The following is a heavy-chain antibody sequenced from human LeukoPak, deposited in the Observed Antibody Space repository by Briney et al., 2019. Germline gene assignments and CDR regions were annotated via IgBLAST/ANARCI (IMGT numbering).Heavy chain of an antibody. V-gene: IGHV1-18*01. CDR3: AVLRGDTSSRGRDV. D-gene: IGHD3-16*01. CDR1: GYTFTSYG. Sequence: ASVKVSCKASGYTFTSYGISWVRQAPGQRLEWMGWISAYNGNTNYAQKLQGRVTMTTDTSTSTAYMELRSLRSDDTAVYYCAVLRGDTSSRGRDVWGQGTTVTVSS. CDR2: ISAYNGNT. J-gene: IGHJ6*02.